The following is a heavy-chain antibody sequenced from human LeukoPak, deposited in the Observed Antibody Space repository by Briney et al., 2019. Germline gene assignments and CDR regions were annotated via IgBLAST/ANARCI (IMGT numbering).Heavy chain of an antibody. CDR2: IKQDGSEK. CDR1: GFTFSSYW. D-gene: IGHD5-12*01. J-gene: IGHJ4*02. Sequence: PGGSLRLSCAASGFTFSSYWMSWVRQAPGKGLEWVANIKQDGSEKYYADSVKGRFTISRDNAKNSLYLQMNSLRAEDTAVYYCAREPLGYSGYDGLELDYWGQGTLVTVSS. V-gene: IGHV3-7*01. CDR3: AREPLGYSGYDGLELDY.